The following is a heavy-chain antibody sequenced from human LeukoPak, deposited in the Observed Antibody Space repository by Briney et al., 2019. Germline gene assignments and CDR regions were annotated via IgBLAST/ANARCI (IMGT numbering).Heavy chain of an antibody. CDR2: ISVYNGST. Sequence: ASMKVSCKASGYTLTSNGISWVRQAPGQGLEWMGWISVYNGSTNYAQKFQGRVTMTTDTSTSTAYMELRSLRSDDTAVYYCARWRGANVLRYFDYEMEPAAPSGHFDYWGQGTLVTVSS. CDR1: GYTLTSNG. D-gene: IGHD3-9*01. J-gene: IGHJ4*02. V-gene: IGHV1-18*04. CDR3: ARWRGANVLRYFDYEMEPAAPSGHFDY.